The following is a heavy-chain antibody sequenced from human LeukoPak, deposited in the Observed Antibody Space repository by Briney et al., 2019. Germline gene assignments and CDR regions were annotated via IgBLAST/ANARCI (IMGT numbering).Heavy chain of an antibody. CDR2: IYYSGST. Sequence: KTSETLSLTCTVSGGSISSSSYYWGWIRQPPGKGLEWIGSIYYSGSTYYNPSLKSRVTISVDTSKNQFSLKLSSVTAADTAVYYCARGTSSGWTYYYYYYMDVWGKGTTVTVSS. CDR1: GGSISSSSYY. D-gene: IGHD6-19*01. V-gene: IGHV4-39*07. J-gene: IGHJ6*03. CDR3: ARGTSSGWTYYYYYYMDV.